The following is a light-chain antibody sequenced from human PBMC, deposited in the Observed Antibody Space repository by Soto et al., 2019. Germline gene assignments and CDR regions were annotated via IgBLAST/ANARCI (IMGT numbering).Light chain of an antibody. V-gene: IGKV3-20*01. CDR3: QYYGSSIT. Sequence: EIVLTQSPGTLSLSPGERGTLSCRASQSVSSNLAWYQQKPGQAPRLFIYGASSRATGIPDRFSGSGSGTDFILTISRLEPEDFAVYYCQYYGSSITFGQGTRLEIK. CDR2: GAS. CDR1: QSVSSN. J-gene: IGKJ5*01.